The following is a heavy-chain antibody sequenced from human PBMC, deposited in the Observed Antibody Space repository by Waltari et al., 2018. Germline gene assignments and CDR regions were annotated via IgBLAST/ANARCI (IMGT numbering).Heavy chain of an antibody. V-gene: IGHV3-74*01. CDR1: GFTFSSYW. J-gene: IGHJ3*02. Sequence: EVQLVESGGGLVQPGGSLRLSCAASGFTFSSYWMHWVRQAPGKGPVWVSRINSYGGTTNYADSVKGRFTISRDNAKNTLVLQMNSLRAEDTAVYYCTRGNVPLTGDEAFDIWGQGTMVTVSS. D-gene: IGHD7-27*01. CDR3: TRGNVPLTGDEAFDI. CDR2: INSYGGTT.